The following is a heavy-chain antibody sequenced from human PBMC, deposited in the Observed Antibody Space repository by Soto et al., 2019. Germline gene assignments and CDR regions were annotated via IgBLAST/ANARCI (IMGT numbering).Heavy chain of an antibody. J-gene: IGHJ6*02. Sequence: PGGSLRLSCTASGFTFGDYAMSWFRQAPGKGLEWVGFIRSKAYGGTTEYAASVKGRFTISRDDSKSIAYLQMNSLKTEDTAVYYCTSGRYSLYYYYYYGMDVWGQGTTVTVSS. CDR1: GFTFGDYA. CDR2: IRSKAYGGTT. CDR3: TSGRYSLYYYYYYGMDV. V-gene: IGHV3-49*03. D-gene: IGHD4-4*01.